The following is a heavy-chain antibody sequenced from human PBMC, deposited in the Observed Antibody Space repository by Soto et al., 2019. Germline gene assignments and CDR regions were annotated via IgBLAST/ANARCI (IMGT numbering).Heavy chain of an antibody. CDR1: GFSVSNNY. Sequence: EVPLVESGGGLIQPGGSLRLSCAASGFSVSNNYMNWVRQAPGKGLEWVSVIYNDGRTLYADSVKGRFTISRDNSRTTVYLHMNSLRGEDTAVYYCARLTVLGDIDSDYWGQGTLVTVSS. D-gene: IGHD3-16*01. J-gene: IGHJ4*02. CDR2: IYNDGRT. V-gene: IGHV3-53*01. CDR3: ARLTVLGDIDSDY.